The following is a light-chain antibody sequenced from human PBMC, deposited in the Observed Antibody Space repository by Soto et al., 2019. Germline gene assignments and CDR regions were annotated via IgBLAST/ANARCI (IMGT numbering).Light chain of an antibody. CDR1: QSVSSY. CDR2: RAS. CDR3: QQYSTWPPRYT. J-gene: IGKJ2*01. Sequence: EIVMTQSPATLSVPPGGRATLSCRASQSVSSYLAWYQQRPGQPPRLLIYRASTRATVIPARFSGSGSGTEFSLTISSLQSEDFAVYYCQQYSTWPPRYTLGQGTKLEI. V-gene: IGKV3-15*01.